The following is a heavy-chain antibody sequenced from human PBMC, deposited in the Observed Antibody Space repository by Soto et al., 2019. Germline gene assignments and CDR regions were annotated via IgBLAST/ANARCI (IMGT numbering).Heavy chain of an antibody. D-gene: IGHD3-22*01. CDR3: ARDQTTTYYYDSSRRSNWFDP. CDR2: INPSGGST. CDR1: GYTFTSYY. V-gene: IGHV1-46*01. Sequence: WASVKVSCKASGYTFTSYYMHWVRQAPGQGLEWMGIINPSGGSTSYAQKFQGRVTMTRDTSTSTVYMELSSLRSEDTAVYYCARDQTTTYYYDSSRRSNWFDPWGQGTLVTVS. J-gene: IGHJ5*02.